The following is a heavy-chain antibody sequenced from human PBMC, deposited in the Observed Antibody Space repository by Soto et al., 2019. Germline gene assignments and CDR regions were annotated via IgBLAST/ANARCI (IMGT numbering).Heavy chain of an antibody. Sequence: LRLSCAASEFTFRSYWMHWVRQSPGKGLVWVSRISGDGSSTSYADSVKGRFTISRDNAKNTMNLQMDSLRAEDTAVYYCARSLPGTYGAFDLWGQGTMVTVSS. J-gene: IGHJ3*01. V-gene: IGHV3-74*01. D-gene: IGHD1-7*01. CDR1: EFTFRSYW. CDR2: ISGDGSST. CDR3: ARSLPGTYGAFDL.